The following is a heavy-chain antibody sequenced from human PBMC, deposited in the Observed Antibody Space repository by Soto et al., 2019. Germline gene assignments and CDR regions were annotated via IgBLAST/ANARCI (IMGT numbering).Heavy chain of an antibody. CDR1: GFSFRDYY. V-gene: IGHV3-11*01. D-gene: IGHD3-3*01. CDR3: ARDNRSFWNGYYSRYDYYGMDV. J-gene: IGHJ6*02. Sequence: QVQLVESGGGLVKPGGSLSLSCEASGFSFRDYYMTWIRQAPGKGLEWLSYISSSGYPIYYADSVKGRFTISRDNAKNSVYLQMNSLRAEDTAVYYCARDNRSFWNGYYSRYDYYGMDVWGQGTTVTVYS. CDR2: ISSSGYPI.